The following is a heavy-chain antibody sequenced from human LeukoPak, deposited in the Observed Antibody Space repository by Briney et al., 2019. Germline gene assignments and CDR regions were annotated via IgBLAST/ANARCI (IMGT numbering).Heavy chain of an antibody. D-gene: IGHD3-22*01. CDR3: AIIDYYDSSGYYLDY. CDR2: IYSGGST. CDR1: GFTVSSNY. Sequence: GGSLRLSCAASGFTVSSNYMSWVRQAPGKGLEWVSVIYSGGSTYYADSVKGRFTISRDNSKNTLYLQMNSLRAEDAAVYYCAIIDYYDSSGYYLDYWGQGTLVSVSS. V-gene: IGHV3-53*01. J-gene: IGHJ4*02.